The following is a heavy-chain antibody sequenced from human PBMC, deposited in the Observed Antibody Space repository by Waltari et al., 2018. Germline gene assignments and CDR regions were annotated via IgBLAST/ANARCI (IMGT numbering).Heavy chain of an antibody. Sequence: QVQLQESGPGLVKPSQTLSLTCTVSGGSISSGSYYWSWIRQPAGKGLEWIGRIYTSGGTNYNPSLKSRVTISVDTSKNQFSLKLSSVTAADTAVYYCARVPHYYDSSGYYTDAFDIWGQGTMVTVSS. CDR2: IYTSGGT. J-gene: IGHJ3*02. V-gene: IGHV4-61*02. D-gene: IGHD3-22*01. CDR1: GGSISSGSYY. CDR3: ARVPHYYDSSGYYTDAFDI.